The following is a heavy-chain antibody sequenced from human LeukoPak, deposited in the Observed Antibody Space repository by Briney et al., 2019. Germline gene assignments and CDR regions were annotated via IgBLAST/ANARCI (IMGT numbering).Heavy chain of an antibody. V-gene: IGHV1-69*04. CDR2: IIPILGIA. D-gene: IGHD1-26*01. CDR1: GGTFSSYA. CDR3: ARLRSGGIVGATTGAFDI. J-gene: IGHJ3*02. Sequence: ASVKVSCKASGGTFSSYAISWVRQAPGQGLEWMGRIIPILGIANYAQKFQGRVTITADKSTSTAYMELSSLRSEDTAVYYCARLRSGGIVGATTGAFDIWGQGTMVTVSS.